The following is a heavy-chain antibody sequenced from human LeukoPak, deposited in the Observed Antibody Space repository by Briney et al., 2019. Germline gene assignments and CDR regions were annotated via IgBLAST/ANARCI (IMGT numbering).Heavy chain of an antibody. CDR2: INPSGGST. D-gene: IGHD6-13*01. V-gene: IGHV1-2*02. CDR1: GYTFTSYY. J-gene: IGHJ5*02. CDR3: ARDSGGYSSSWSFDP. Sequence: ASVKVSCKASGYTFTSYYMHWVRQAPGQGLEWMGIINPSGGSTNYAQKFQGRVTMTRDTSISTAYMELSRLRSDDTAVYYCARDSGGYSSSWSFDPWGQGTLVTVSS.